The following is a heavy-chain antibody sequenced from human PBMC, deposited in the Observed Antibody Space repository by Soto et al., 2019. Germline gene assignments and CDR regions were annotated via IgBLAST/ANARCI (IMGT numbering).Heavy chain of an antibody. Sequence: SGPTLVNPTQTLTLTCTFSGFSLSTSGMCVSWIRQPPGKALEWLARIDWDDDKYYSTSLKTRLTISKDTSKNQVVLTMTNVDPVDTATYYCARMKRIAAAGTLVYYFDYWGQGTLVTVSS. D-gene: IGHD6-13*01. V-gene: IGHV2-70*11. J-gene: IGHJ4*02. CDR1: GFSLSTSGMC. CDR2: IDWDDDK. CDR3: ARMKRIAAAGTLVYYFDY.